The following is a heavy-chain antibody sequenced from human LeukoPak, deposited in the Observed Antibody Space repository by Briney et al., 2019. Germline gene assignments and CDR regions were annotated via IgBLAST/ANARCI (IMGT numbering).Heavy chain of an antibody. Sequence: PSETLSLTCAVYGGSFSGYYWSWIRQPPGKGLEWIGEINHSGSTNYNPSLKSRVTISVDTSKNQFSLKLSSVTAADTAVYYCARGGRHIVVVPAAIRGGRPSRGTDYWGQGTLVTVSS. CDR2: INHSGST. V-gene: IGHV4-34*01. CDR3: ARGGRHIVVVPAAIRGGRPSRGTDY. D-gene: IGHD2-2*02. J-gene: IGHJ4*02. CDR1: GGSFSGYY.